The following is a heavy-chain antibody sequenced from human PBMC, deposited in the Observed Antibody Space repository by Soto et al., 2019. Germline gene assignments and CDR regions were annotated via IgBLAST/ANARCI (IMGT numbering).Heavy chain of an antibody. CDR1: GGTFSSYA. V-gene: IGHV1-69*13. J-gene: IGHJ6*02. CDR2: IIPIFGTA. D-gene: IGHD2-2*01. CDR3: ARDNDIVVVPAAMLEYGMDV. Sequence: ASVKVSCKASGGTFSSYAISWVRQAPGQGLEWMGGIIPIFGTANYAQKFQGRVTITADESTSTAYMELSSLRSEDTAVYYCARDNDIVVVPAAMLEYGMDVWGQGTTVTVSS.